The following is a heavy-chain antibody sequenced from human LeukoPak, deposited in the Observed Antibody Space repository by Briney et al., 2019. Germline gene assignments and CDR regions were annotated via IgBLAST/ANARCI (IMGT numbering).Heavy chain of an antibody. Sequence: ASVKVSCKASGYTFTGYYMHWVRQAPGQGLEWMGWINPNSGGTNYAQKFRGRVTMTRDTSISTAYMELSRLGSDDTAVYYCARGGSSSGWLISYYFDYWGQRTLVTVSS. J-gene: IGHJ4*02. D-gene: IGHD6-19*01. CDR2: INPNSGGT. V-gene: IGHV1-2*02. CDR1: GYTFTGYY. CDR3: ARGGSSSGWLISYYFDY.